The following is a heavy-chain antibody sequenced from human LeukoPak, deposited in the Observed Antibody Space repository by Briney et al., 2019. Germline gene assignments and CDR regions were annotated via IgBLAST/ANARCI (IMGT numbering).Heavy chain of an antibody. Sequence: ASVKVSCKASGYTFTGYYMHWVRQAPGQGLEWMGWINPNSGGTNYAQKFQGRVTMTRDTSISTAYMELSRLRSDDTAVYYCARGGRTLRFLEQRHLDYWGQGTLVTASS. CDR1: GYTFTGYY. CDR3: ARGGRTLRFLEQRHLDY. V-gene: IGHV1-2*02. CDR2: INPNSGGT. J-gene: IGHJ4*02. D-gene: IGHD3-3*01.